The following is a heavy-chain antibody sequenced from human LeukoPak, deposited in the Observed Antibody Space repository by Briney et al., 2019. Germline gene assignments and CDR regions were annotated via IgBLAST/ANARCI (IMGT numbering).Heavy chain of an antibody. D-gene: IGHD3-10*01. V-gene: IGHV4-39*01. Sequence: PSETLSLTCTVSGGSISSSSYYWGWIRQPPGKELEWIGSIYYSGSTYYNPSLKSRVTISVDTSKNQFTLKLSSVTAADTAVYCCARFKRLDYGSGSYKPPHYPNWFDPWGQGTLVTVSS. CDR3: ARFKRLDYGSGSYKPPHYPNWFDP. CDR1: GGSISSSSYY. CDR2: IYYSGST. J-gene: IGHJ5*02.